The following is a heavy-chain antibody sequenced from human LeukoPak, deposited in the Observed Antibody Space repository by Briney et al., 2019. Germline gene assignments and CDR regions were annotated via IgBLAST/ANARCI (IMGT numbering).Heavy chain of an antibody. J-gene: IGHJ6*02. V-gene: IGHV1-69*04. CDR2: IIPILGIA. CDR3: ASGEYYYGSGSYHENYYYYYGMDV. D-gene: IGHD3-10*01. Sequence: SVRVSCKASGGTFSSYAISWVRQAPGQGLEWMGRIIPILGIANYAQKFQGRVTITADKSTSTAYMELSSLRSEDTAVYYCASGEYYYGSGSYHENYYYYYGMDVWGQGTTVTVSS. CDR1: GGTFSSYA.